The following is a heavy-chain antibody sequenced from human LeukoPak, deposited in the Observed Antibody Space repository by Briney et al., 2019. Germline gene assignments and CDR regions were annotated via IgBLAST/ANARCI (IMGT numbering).Heavy chain of an antibody. J-gene: IGHJ5*02. Sequence: PSETLSLTCAVYGGSFSGYYWSWIRQPPGRGLEWIGETNHSGSTNYNPSLKSRVTISVDTSKNQFSLKLSSVTAADTAVYYCALPYNWFDPWGQGTLVTVSS. V-gene: IGHV4-34*01. CDR2: TNHSGST. CDR1: GGSFSGYY. CDR3: ALPYNWFDP.